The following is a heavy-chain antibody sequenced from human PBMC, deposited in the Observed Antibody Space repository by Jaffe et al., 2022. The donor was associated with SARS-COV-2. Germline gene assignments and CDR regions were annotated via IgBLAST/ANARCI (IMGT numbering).Heavy chain of an antibody. Sequence: QVQLQQWGAGLLKPSETLSLTCAVYGGSFSGYYWSWIRQPPGKGLEWIGEINHSGSTNYNPSLKSRVTISVDTSKNQFSLKLSSVTAADTAVYYCARSRPKLWFGQGGSWFDPWGQGTLVTVSS. V-gene: IGHV4-34*01. CDR1: GGSFSGYY. CDR2: INHSGST. CDR3: ARSRPKLWFGQGGSWFDP. J-gene: IGHJ5*02. D-gene: IGHD3-10*01.